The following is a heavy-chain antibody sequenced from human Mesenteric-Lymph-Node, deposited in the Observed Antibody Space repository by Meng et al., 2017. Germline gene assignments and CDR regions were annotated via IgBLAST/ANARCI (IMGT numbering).Heavy chain of an antibody. J-gene: IGHJ5*02. CDR1: GRSFSGSH. CDR2: INHSGST. D-gene: IGHD3-3*01. Sequence: QRWGGLLMPSGTLSLPCPSYGRSFSGSHWSWIRQPPGKGLEWIGEINHSGSTNYNPSLKSRVTISVDTSKNQFSPKLSSVTAADTAVYYCARKYYDFWSGYYPTDWFDPWGQGTLVTVSS. CDR3: ARKYYDFWSGYYPTDWFDP. V-gene: IGHV4-34*01.